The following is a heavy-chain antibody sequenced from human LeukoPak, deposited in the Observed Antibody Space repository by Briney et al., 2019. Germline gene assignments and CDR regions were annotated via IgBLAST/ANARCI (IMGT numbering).Heavy chain of an antibody. D-gene: IGHD1-26*01. CDR1: GGSISSYC. CDR2: IYYGGST. J-gene: IGHJ4*02. V-gene: IGHV4-59*08. Sequence: SETLSLTCTVSGGSISSYCWSWIRQPPGKGLDWIGYIYYGGSTNYNPSLKSRLTISVDTSKNQFSLKLRSVTAADTAVYYCARYSGSYSGFDYWGQGTLVTVSS. CDR3: ARYSGSYSGFDY.